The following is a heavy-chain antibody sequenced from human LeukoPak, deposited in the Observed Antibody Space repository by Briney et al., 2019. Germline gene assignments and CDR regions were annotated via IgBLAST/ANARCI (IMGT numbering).Heavy chain of an antibody. CDR2: INHSGSS. CDR3: ARGPMRSWFDP. Sequence: SETLSLTCAVYGGSFSGYSWNWIRQPPGKGLEWIGEINHSGSSYYSPSLKSRVTISLDTSKNQFSLKLTSITAADTAVYYCARGPMRSWFDPWGQGTLVTVSS. V-gene: IGHV4-34*01. CDR1: GGSFSGYS. J-gene: IGHJ5*02.